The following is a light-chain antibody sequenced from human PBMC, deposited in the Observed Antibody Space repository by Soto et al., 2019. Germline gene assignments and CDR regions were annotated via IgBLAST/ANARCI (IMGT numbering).Light chain of an antibody. CDR3: GSYTSSNTPFV. CDR2: EVS. V-gene: IGLV2-14*01. CDR1: SSDVGGFNY. Sequence: QSVLTQPASVSASPGQSITISCTGTSSDVGGFNYVSWYQQHPGKVPKLILFEVSDRPSGVSTRFSGSKSGNTASLTISGLQTEDEADYYCGSYTSSNTPFVVGTGTKGTVL. J-gene: IGLJ1*01.